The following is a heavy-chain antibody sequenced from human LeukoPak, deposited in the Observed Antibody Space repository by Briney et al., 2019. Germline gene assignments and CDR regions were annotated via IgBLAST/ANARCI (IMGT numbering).Heavy chain of an antibody. J-gene: IGHJ6*02. CDR3: ARDGWMDV. Sequence: SVKVSCKASGDTFSDYAISWVRQARGQGLEWMGRIIPIIDTVDYAQKFQGRVTISADKSTSTAYMELSSLRSEDTAVYYCARDGWMDVWGQGTTVTVSS. V-gene: IGHV1-69*04. CDR2: IIPIIDTV. CDR1: GDTFSDYA. D-gene: IGHD2-15*01.